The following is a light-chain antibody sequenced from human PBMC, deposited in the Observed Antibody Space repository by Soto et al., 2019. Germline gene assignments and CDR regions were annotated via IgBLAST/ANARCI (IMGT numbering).Light chain of an antibody. Sequence: SALTQPPSASGSPGQSITISCTGTSSDVGGYDFVSWYQQHPGKAPKLMIYEVTKRPSGVPDRFSGSKSGNTASLTVSGLQPEDEADYYCSSYAASNKHVFGTGTKGTVL. CDR2: EVT. J-gene: IGLJ1*01. CDR3: SSYAASNKHV. CDR1: SSDVGGYDF. V-gene: IGLV2-8*01.